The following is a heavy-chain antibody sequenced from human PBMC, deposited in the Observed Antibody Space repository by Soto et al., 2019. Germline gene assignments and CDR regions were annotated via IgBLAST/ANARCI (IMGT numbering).Heavy chain of an antibody. CDR1: GGSISSYY. J-gene: IGHJ4*02. Sequence: SETLSLSCTVSGGSISSYYWSWIRQPPGKGLEWIGYIYYSGSTNYNPSLKSRVTISVDTSKNQFSLKLSSVTAADTAVYYCARIAAAGTYYFDYWGQGTLVTVSS. D-gene: IGHD6-13*01. CDR2: IYYSGST. V-gene: IGHV4-59*01. CDR3: ARIAAAGTYYFDY.